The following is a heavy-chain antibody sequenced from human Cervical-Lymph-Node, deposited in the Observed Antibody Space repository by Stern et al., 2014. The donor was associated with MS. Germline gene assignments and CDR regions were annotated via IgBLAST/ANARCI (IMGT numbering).Heavy chain of an antibody. D-gene: IGHD4-17*01. Sequence: QVQLQESGPGLVKPSQTLSLTCTASGGSISRGGYSWSWIRQHPGTGLEWIGYIYDSGSTYYNPSLKSRVTIAVDTSKNQFSLKLSSVTAADTAVYYCARGRGGDYRYWGQGTLVTVSS. CDR1: GGSISRGGYS. V-gene: IGHV4-31*03. J-gene: IGHJ4*02. CDR2: IYDSGST. CDR3: ARGRGGDYRY.